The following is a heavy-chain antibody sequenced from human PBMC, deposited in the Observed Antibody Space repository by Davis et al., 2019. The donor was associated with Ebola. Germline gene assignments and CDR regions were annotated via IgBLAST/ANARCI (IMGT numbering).Heavy chain of an antibody. CDR2: ISAYNGNT. J-gene: IGHJ3*02. CDR1: GYTFTSYD. D-gene: IGHD4-17*01. CDR3: ARDHPTVTTDAFDI. Sequence: ASVKVSCKASGYTFTSYDINWVRQAPGQGLEWMGWISAYNGNTNYAQKLQGRVTMTTDTSTSTAYMELRSLRSDDTAVYYCARDHPTVTTDAFDIWGQGTMVTVSS. V-gene: IGHV1-18*01.